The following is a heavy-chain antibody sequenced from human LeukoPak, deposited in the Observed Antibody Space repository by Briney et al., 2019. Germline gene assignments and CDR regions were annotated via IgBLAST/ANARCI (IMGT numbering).Heavy chain of an antibody. J-gene: IGHJ4*02. CDR2: IRYDGSNK. D-gene: IGHD3-10*01. CDR1: GFTFSSYG. Sequence: VGSLRLSCAASGFTFSSYGMHWVRQAPGKGLEWVAFIRYDGSNKYYADSVKGRFTISRDNSKNTLYLQMNSLRAEDTAVYYCAKDDKGLLWFGEFNYWGQGTLVTVSS. V-gene: IGHV3-30*02. CDR3: AKDDKGLLWFGEFNY.